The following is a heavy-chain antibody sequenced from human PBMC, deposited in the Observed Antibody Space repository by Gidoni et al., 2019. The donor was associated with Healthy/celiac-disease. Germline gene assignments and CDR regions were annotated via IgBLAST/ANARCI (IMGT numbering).Heavy chain of an antibody. Sequence: EVQLLGSGGGLVQPGGSLRLSCAASGFTFRSYAMSWVRQAPGKGLAWVSAISGSGGSTYYADSVKGRFTISRDNSKNTLYLQMNSLRAEDTAVYYCAKSWGWTTVTLDAFDIWGQGTMVTVSS. D-gene: IGHD4-17*01. CDR2: ISGSGGST. CDR3: AKSWGWTTVTLDAFDI. J-gene: IGHJ3*02. CDR1: GFTFRSYA. V-gene: IGHV3-23*01.